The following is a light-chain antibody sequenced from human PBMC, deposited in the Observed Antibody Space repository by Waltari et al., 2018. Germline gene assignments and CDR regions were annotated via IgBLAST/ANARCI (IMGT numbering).Light chain of an antibody. Sequence: QSALTQPRSVSGSPGQSVTISCTGTSSDVGGYNSVSWSQQHPGQAPKLMIYDVSKRPSGVPDRFSGSKSGSAASLPISGLQAEDEADYYCCSYAGSYTWVFGGGTKLTVL. CDR3: CSYAGSYTWV. J-gene: IGLJ3*02. V-gene: IGLV2-11*01. CDR2: DVS. CDR1: SSDVGGYNS.